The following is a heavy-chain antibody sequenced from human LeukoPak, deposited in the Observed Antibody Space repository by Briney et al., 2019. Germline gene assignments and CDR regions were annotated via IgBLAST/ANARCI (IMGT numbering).Heavy chain of an antibody. J-gene: IGHJ5*02. V-gene: IGHV1-69*13. CDR1: GGTFSSYA. Sequence: ASVKVSCKASGGTFSSYAISWVRRAPGQGLEWMGGIIPIFGAANYAQKFQGRVTITADESTSTAYMELSSLRSEDTAVYYCARQRRRITIFGVVMDRFEPWGEGTLVTVSS. CDR2: IIPIFGAA. CDR3: ARQRRRITIFGVVMDRFEP. D-gene: IGHD3-3*01.